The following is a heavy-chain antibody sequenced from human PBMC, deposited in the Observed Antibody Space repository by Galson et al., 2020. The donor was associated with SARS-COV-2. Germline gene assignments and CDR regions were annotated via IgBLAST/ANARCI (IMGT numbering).Heavy chain of an antibody. CDR2: IRAYNGNT. CDR3: ARGYGSGSIIYYYYYGMDG. V-gene: IGHV1-18*01. Sequence: SVKVSCKASGYTFTRYGISWVRQAPGQGLEWMGWIRAYNGNTNYAQKIQGRVTMTTDTSTSTAYMELRSLRSADTAVYYCARGYGSGSIIYYYYYGMDGWGQGTTVTVSS. D-gene: IGHD3-10*01. J-gene: IGHJ6*02. CDR1: GYTFTRYG.